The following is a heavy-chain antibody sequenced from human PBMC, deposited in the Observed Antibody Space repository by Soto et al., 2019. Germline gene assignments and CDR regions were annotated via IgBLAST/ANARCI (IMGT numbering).Heavy chain of an antibody. CDR2: ISGSGGST. J-gene: IGHJ4*02. Sequence: PWGSLRLSCAASGFTFSSYAMSWVRQAPGRGPEWVSAISGSGGSTYYADSVKGRFTISRDNSKNTLYLQMNSLRAEDTAVYYCARDRFAFGITGTYYFHDYWGQGTLVTVSS. CDR3: ARDRFAFGITGTYYFHDY. CDR1: GFTFSSYA. D-gene: IGHD1-20*01. V-gene: IGHV3-23*01.